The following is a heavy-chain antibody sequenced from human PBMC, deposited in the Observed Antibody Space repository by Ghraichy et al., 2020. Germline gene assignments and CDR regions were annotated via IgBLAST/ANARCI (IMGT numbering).Heavy chain of an antibody. V-gene: IGHV3-23*01. CDR2: ISGSGGST. CDR1: GFTFSSYA. CDR3: AKVAYYYDSSGYYNNYYYYGMDV. J-gene: IGHJ6*02. Sequence: GGSLRLSCAASGFTFSSYAMSWVRQAPGKGLEWVSAISGSGGSTYYADSVKGRFTISRDNSKNTLYLQMNSLRAEDTAVYYCAKVAYYYDSSGYYNNYYYYGMDVWGQGTTVTVSS. D-gene: IGHD3-22*01.